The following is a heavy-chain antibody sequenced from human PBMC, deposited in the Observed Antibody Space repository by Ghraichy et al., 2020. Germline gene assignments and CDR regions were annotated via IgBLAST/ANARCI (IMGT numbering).Heavy chain of an antibody. Sequence: GGSLRLSCAVSGFDVSNKYMTWVRQAPGKGLEWVSFIFSADATHYTDSVKGRFTISRHNYKNTLYLEMNNLRPEDTAVYYCARVTGFGVTRYNFDYWGQGTVVTVSS. CDR2: IFSADAT. CDR3: ARVTGFGVTRYNFDY. CDR1: GFDVSNKY. J-gene: IGHJ4*02. V-gene: IGHV3-53*04. D-gene: IGHD3-10*01.